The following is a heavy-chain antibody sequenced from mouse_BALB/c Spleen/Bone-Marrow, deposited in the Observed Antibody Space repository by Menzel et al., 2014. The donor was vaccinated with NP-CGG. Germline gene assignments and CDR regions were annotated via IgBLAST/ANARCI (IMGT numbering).Heavy chain of an antibody. CDR1: GFNIKDTY. J-gene: IGHJ3*01. D-gene: IGHD2-14*01. Sequence: EVNLVESGAELVKPGASVKLSCTASGFNIKDTYMHWVKQRPEQGLEWIGRIDPANGNTKYDPKFQGKATITADTSSNTAYLQLSSLTSEDTDVYYCATYYRYDRRFAYWGQGTLVTVSA. CDR3: ATYYRYDRRFAY. CDR2: IDPANGNT. V-gene: IGHV14-3*02.